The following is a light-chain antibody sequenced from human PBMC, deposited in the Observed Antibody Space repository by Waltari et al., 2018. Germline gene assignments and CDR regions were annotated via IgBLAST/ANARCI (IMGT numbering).Light chain of an antibody. J-gene: IGLJ3*02. CDR3: CSYAGSDPWV. CDR2: GG. Sequence: QSALTQPASVSGSPGQSVTISRTETASDVGTYKSVPWYQQHPGKAPKLILSGGSSRFSGSKSGNTASLTISGLQAEDEAHYYCCSYAGSDPWVFGGGTKLTVL. CDR1: ASDVGTYKS. V-gene: IGLV2-23*01.